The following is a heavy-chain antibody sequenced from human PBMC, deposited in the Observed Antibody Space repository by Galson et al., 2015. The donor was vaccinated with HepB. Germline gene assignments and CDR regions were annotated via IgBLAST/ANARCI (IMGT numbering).Heavy chain of an antibody. J-gene: IGHJ5*02. V-gene: IGHV3-15*01. CDR2: IKSKTDGGTT. CDR3: TTEQARDALVRYYDILTGSDWFDP. D-gene: IGHD3-9*01. CDR1: GFTFSNAW. Sequence: SLRLSCAASGFTFSNAWMSWVRQAPGKGLEWVGRIKSKTDGGTTDYAAPVKGRFTISRDDSKNTLYLQMNSLKTEDTAVYYCTTEQARDALVRYYDILTGSDWFDPWGQGTLVTVSS.